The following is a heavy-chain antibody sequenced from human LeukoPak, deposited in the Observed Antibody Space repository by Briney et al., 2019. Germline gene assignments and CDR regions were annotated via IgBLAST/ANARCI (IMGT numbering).Heavy chain of an antibody. D-gene: IGHD3-22*01. CDR3: ARDTGNDSSGSYYYYGMDV. J-gene: IGHJ6*02. CDR2: IYYSGST. CDR1: GGSISSGDYY. Sequence: PSQTLSLTCTVSGGSISSGDYYWSWIRQPPGKGLEWIGYIYYSGSTYYNPSLKSRVTISVDTSKNQFSLKLSSVTAADTAVYYCARDTGNDSSGSYYYYGMDVWGQGTTVTVSS. V-gene: IGHV4-30-4*01.